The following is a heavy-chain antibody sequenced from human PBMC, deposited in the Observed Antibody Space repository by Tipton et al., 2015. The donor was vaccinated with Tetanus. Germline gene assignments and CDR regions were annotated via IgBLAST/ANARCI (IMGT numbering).Heavy chain of an antibody. CDR3: ARDRGDYIYYGMDV. D-gene: IGHD3-22*01. CDR1: GYTFTGYY. V-gene: IGHV1-2*02. Sequence: QLVQSGAEMKKPGASVKVSCKASGYTFTGYYIYWVRQAPGQGLEWMGWIDPNSGGTVYAQKLQGRVTMTRDTSISTAYMELRSLRFDDTAVYYCARDRGDYIYYGMDVWGPGTTVTVS. CDR2: IDPNSGGT. J-gene: IGHJ6*02.